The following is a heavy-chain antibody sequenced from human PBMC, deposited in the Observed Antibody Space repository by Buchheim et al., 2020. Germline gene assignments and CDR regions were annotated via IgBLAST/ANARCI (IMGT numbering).Heavy chain of an antibody. CDR3: ARVNTDISFDY. CDR2: IYHSGST. V-gene: IGHV4-4*02. Sequence: QMQLQESGPGLVKPSGTLSLTCDVSAGSISGSNWWSWVRQYPGKGLEWIGEIYHSGSTNYNPSLNYRVTISVDKSKNKLSLKLGAVTAADTAIYYCARVNTDISFDYWGPGTL. CDR1: AGSISGSNW. J-gene: IGHJ4*02. D-gene: IGHD1/OR15-1a*01.